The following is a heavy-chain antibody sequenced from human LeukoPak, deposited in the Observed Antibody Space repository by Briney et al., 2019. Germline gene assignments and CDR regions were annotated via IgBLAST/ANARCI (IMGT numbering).Heavy chain of an antibody. Sequence: PGGSLRLSCAASGFTFSTYWMHWVRQAPGKGLVWVARIKGDGSSTIYADSVKGRFTISRDNSKNTLYLQTSSLRAEDTAVYYCARASTTVPNLLDQWGRGTLVTVSS. CDR2: IKGDGSST. V-gene: IGHV3-74*01. J-gene: IGHJ4*02. CDR3: ARASTTVPNLLDQ. CDR1: GFTFSTYW. D-gene: IGHD4-17*01.